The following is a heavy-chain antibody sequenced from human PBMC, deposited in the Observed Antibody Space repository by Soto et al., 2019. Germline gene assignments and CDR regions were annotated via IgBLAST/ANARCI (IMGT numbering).Heavy chain of an antibody. D-gene: IGHD6-6*01. CDR3: ARRARPDFYYMDV. CDR2: ISSNGVGT. V-gene: IGHV3-64*01. J-gene: IGHJ6*03. Sequence: EVQLAESGGGLAQPGGSLRLSCAASGFTLSGYAMDRVRQAPGKGLEYVSGISSNGVGTYYANSVQGRFPISRDNSKNTVYLQMGSLIPEDMAVYYCARRARPDFYYMDVWGKGTTVTVSS. CDR1: GFTLSGYA.